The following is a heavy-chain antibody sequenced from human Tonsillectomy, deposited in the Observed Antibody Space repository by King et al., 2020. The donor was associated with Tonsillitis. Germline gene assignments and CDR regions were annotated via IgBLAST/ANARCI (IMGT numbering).Heavy chain of an antibody. CDR2: IYYRGST. Sequence: QLQESGPGLVKPSETLSLTCTVSGGSISSSSYSWGWIRQPPGKGLEWIGTIYYRGSTYYNPSLKSRVTVSVDTSKNQFSLKLSSVTAADTAVYYCASTPWIQLSGFDYWGQGALVTVSS. CDR1: GGSISSSSYS. J-gene: IGHJ4*02. CDR3: ASTPWIQLSGFDY. V-gene: IGHV4-39*07. D-gene: IGHD5-18*01.